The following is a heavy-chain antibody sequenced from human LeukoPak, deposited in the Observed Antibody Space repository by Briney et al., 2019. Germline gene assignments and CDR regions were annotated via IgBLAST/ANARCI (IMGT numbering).Heavy chain of an antibody. V-gene: IGHV4-59*08. CDR2: ISNGGST. CDR1: GGAVKGSKY. CDR3: GRQLKGLLET. J-gene: IGHJ5*02. Sequence: SETLSLTCSLSGGAVKGSKYWTRIRLPPGNRLEWIGYISNGGSTEYNPSLKNRVTISLDTSKNQFSLKLISVTAADRAIYYCGRQLKGLLETWGQGSLVTVSS.